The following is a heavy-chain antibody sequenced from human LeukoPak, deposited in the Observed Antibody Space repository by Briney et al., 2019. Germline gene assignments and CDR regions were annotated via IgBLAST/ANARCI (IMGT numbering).Heavy chain of an antibody. Sequence: KTSETLSLTCTVSGGSISNYWWSWIRQPPGKGLEWIGYVFDSGSTNYNPSLKSRVTISVDTSKNQFSLKLSSVTAADTAVYYCATRISSNYPPNAFDIWGQGTMVTVSS. D-gene: IGHD2-2*01. V-gene: IGHV4-59*01. J-gene: IGHJ3*02. CDR3: ATRISSNYPPNAFDI. CDR2: VFDSGST. CDR1: GGSISNYW.